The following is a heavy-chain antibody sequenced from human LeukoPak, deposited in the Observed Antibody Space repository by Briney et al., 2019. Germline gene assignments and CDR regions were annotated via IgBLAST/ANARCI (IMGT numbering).Heavy chain of an antibody. Sequence: GSLRLSCAASGFTFSSYVMHWVRQAPGKGLEWVATISYDGSNEYYADSVKGRFTISRDNSKNTLYLQMNRLRAEDTAVYYCARAGPSSSWHQFDYWGQGTLVTVSS. D-gene: IGHD6-13*01. CDR2: ISYDGSNE. CDR3: ARAGPSSSWHQFDY. V-gene: IGHV3-30*14. CDR1: GFTFSSYV. J-gene: IGHJ4*02.